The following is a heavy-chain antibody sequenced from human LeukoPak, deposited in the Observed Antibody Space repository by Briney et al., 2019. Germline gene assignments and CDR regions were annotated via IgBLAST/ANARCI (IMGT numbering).Heavy chain of an antibody. Sequence: GGSLRLSCAASGFTFSDYYMNWIRQAPGKGLEWVSYISSSGNTLYYADSVKGRFTISRDNAKNSLFLQMNSLRAEDTALYYCARDDPPTLEEALGYDLMVDYWGQGTLVTVPS. CDR2: ISSSGNTL. V-gene: IGHV3-11*01. D-gene: IGHD5-12*01. CDR3: ARDDPPTLEEALGYDLMVDY. CDR1: GFTFSDYY. J-gene: IGHJ4*02.